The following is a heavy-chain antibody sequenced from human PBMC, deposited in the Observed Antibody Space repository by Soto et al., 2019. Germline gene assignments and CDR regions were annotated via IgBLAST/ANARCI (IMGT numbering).Heavy chain of an antibody. CDR1: GFTFSSYG. J-gene: IGHJ3*02. Sequence: GGSLRLSCAASGFTFSSYGMHWVRQAPGKGLEWVAVISYDGSNKYYADSVKGRFTISRDNSKNTLYLQMNSLRAEDTAVYYCAKDYAVTAILDAFDIWGQGTMVTVSS. V-gene: IGHV3-30*18. D-gene: IGHD2-21*02. CDR3: AKDYAVTAILDAFDI. CDR2: ISYDGSNK.